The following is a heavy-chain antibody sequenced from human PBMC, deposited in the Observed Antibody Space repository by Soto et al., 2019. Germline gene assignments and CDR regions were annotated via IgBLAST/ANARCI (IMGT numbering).Heavy chain of an antibody. CDR2: IIPIFGTA. CDR1: GGTFSSYA. Sequence: GASVKVSCKASGGTFSSYAISWVRQAPGQGLEWMGGIIPIFGTANYAQKFQGRVTITADESTSTAYMELSSLRSEDTAVYYCARAANLYDSSGYYHFDYWGQGTLVTVSS. J-gene: IGHJ4*02. V-gene: IGHV1-69*13. CDR3: ARAANLYDSSGYYHFDY. D-gene: IGHD3-22*01.